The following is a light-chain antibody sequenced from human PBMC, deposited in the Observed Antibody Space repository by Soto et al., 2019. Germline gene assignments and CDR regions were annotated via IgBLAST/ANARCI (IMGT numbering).Light chain of an antibody. Sequence: DIQMTQSPSSVSASVGDRVTITCRASQGISSWLAWYQQKPGKAPKLLIYAASSLQSGVPTRFSGSGSGTDFTLTISSLQPEXXXXXXXXXAXSFPPAFGQGTKVEIK. CDR2: AAS. CDR1: QGISSW. J-gene: IGKJ1*01. V-gene: IGKV1-12*01. CDR3: XXAXSFPPA.